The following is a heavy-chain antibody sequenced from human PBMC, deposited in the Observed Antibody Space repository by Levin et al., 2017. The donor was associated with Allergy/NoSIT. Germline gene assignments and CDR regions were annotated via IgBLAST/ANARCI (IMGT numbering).Heavy chain of an antibody. V-gene: IGHV2-5*02. CDR3: AHMGSPILGYSGYAFDY. J-gene: IGHJ4*02. CDR1: GFSLSTSGVG. CDR2: IYWDDDK. Sequence: SGPTLVKPTQTLTLTCTFSGFSLSTSGVGVGWIRQPPGKALEWLALIYWDDDKRYSPSLKSRLTITKDTSKNQVVLTMTNMDPVDTATYYCAHMGSPILGYSGYAFDYWGQGTLVTVSS. D-gene: IGHD5-12*01.